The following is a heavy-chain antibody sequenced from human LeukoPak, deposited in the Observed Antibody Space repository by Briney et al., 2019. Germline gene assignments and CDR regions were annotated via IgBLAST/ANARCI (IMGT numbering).Heavy chain of an antibody. D-gene: IGHD6-13*01. CDR2: IRYDGSNK. CDR3: AKDGPPYSSSWPYYLDY. J-gene: IGHJ4*02. V-gene: IGHV3-30*02. CDR1: GFTFSNAW. Sequence: GGSLRLSCAASGFTFSNAWMSWVRQAPGKGLEWVAFIRYDGSNKYYADSVKGRFTISRDNSKNTLYLQMNSLRAEDTAVYYCAKDGPPYSSSWPYYLDYWGQGTLVTVSS.